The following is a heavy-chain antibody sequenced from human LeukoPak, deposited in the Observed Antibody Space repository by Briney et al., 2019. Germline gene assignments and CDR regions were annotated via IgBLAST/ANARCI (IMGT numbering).Heavy chain of an antibody. CDR1: GDSISSGDYY. J-gene: IGHJ4*02. CDR2: IYYTGST. D-gene: IGHD5-12*01. Sequence: SETLSLTCTVSGDSISSGDYYWSWIRQPPGKGLEWIGYIYYTGSTNYNPSLKSRVTISVDTSKNQFSLKLSSVTAADTAVYYCARLKWLRSIDYWGQGTLVTVSS. V-gene: IGHV4-61*08. CDR3: ARLKWLRSIDY.